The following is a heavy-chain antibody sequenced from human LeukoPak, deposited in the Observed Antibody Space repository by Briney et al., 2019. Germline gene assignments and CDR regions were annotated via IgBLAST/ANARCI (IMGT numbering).Heavy chain of an antibody. Sequence: PGGSLGLSCVASGFTFSSYAMSWVRQAPGKGLEWVSAIRESGGSTHYADSVKGRFTISRDNSKNTLYLQMNSLRAEDTAVYYCAKTKPYGTTWYGGIDWGQGALVTVSS. V-gene: IGHV3-23*01. CDR1: GFTFSSYA. CDR3: AKTKPYGTTWYGGID. D-gene: IGHD6-13*01. CDR2: IRESGGST. J-gene: IGHJ4*02.